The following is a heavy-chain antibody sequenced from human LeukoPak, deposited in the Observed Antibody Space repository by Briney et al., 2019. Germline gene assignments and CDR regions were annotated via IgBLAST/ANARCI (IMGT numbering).Heavy chain of an antibody. D-gene: IGHD5-12*01. V-gene: IGHV4-39*07. J-gene: IGHJ4*02. Sequence: SETLSLTCTVSGGSISSGGYYWGWIRQPPGKGLEWIGSIYHSGSTYYNPSLKSRVTISVDTSKNQFSLKLSSVTAADTAVYYCARDQGATITPRPYFDYWGQGTLVTVSS. CDR2: IYHSGST. CDR1: GGSISSGGYY. CDR3: ARDQGATITPRPYFDY.